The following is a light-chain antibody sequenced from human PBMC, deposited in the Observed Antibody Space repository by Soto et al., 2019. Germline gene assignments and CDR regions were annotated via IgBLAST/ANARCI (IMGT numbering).Light chain of an antibody. Sequence: EIVLTQSPATLSLSPGERATLYCRASPSVTNFLAWYQQKPGQAPRLLLYGAFNRATGIPARFSGSGSGTDFTLTISSLEPEDSAVYYCQQRNVWPPVTFGQGTRLEIK. V-gene: IGKV3-11*01. CDR2: GAF. J-gene: IGKJ5*01. CDR3: QQRNVWPPVT. CDR1: PSVTNF.